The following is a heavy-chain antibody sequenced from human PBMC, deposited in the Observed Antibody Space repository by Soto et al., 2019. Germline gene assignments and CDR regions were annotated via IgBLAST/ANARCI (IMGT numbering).Heavy chain of an antibody. J-gene: IGHJ5*02. CDR3: ASSQFALLKHSWFDP. CDR2: IYYSGST. D-gene: IGHD3-3*02. Sequence: SETLSLTCTVSGGSISSGGYYWSWIRQHPGKGLEWIGYIYYSGSTYYNPSLKSRVTISVDTSKNQFSLKLSCVTAADTAVYYCASSQFALLKHSWFDPWGQGTLVIVSS. CDR1: GGSISSGGYY. V-gene: IGHV4-31*03.